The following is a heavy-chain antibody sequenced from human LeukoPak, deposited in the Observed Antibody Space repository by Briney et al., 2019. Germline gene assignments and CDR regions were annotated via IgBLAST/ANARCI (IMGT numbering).Heavy chain of an antibody. CDR3: AKMRESELWFGELRG. Sequence: GGSLRLSCAASGFTFDDYAMHWVRQAPGKGLEWVSLISGDGGSTYYADSVKGRFTISRDNSKNSLYLQMNSLRTEDTALYYCAKMRESELWFGELRGWGQGTLVTVSS. J-gene: IGHJ4*02. CDR2: ISGDGGST. V-gene: IGHV3-43*02. D-gene: IGHD3-10*01. CDR1: GFTFDDYA.